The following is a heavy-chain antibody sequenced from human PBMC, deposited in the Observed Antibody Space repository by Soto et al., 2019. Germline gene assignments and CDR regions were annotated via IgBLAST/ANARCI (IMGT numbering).Heavy chain of an antibody. J-gene: IGHJ4*02. Sequence: QVQLVESGGGVVQPGRSLRLSCAASGFTFSSYGMHWVRQAPGKGLEWVAVISYDGSNKYYADSVKGRFTISRDNSKNTLYLQMNRLRAEDTAVYYCADRYDYCGQGTLVTVSS. CDR3: ADRYDY. CDR1: GFTFSSYG. CDR2: ISYDGSNK. D-gene: IGHD3-22*01. V-gene: IGHV3-30*03.